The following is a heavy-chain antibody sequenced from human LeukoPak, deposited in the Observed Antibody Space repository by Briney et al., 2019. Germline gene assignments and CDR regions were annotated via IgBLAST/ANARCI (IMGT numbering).Heavy chain of an antibody. CDR2: MNPNSGNT. Sequence: ASVKVSCKASGYTFTSYDINWVRQATGQGLEWMGWMNPNSGNTGYAQKFQGRVTMTRDTSISTAYMELSRLRSDDTAVYYCARVVTIFGVAALGYWGQGTLVTVSS. D-gene: IGHD3-3*01. J-gene: IGHJ4*02. CDR3: ARVVTIFGVAALGY. CDR1: GYTFTSYD. V-gene: IGHV1-8*01.